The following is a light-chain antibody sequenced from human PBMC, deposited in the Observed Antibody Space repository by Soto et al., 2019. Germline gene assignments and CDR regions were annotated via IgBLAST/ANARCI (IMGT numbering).Light chain of an antibody. CDR3: AAWDDSLKDVV. CDR2: SNN. Sequence: QSVLTQPPSASGTPGQRVTISCSGSSSNIGSNTVNWYQQLPGTAPKLLIYSNNQRPSGVPDRFSGSKSGTSASLAISGLQSEDEADYYCAAWDDSLKDVVFGGGTKLTFL. J-gene: IGLJ2*01. V-gene: IGLV1-44*01. CDR1: SSNIGSNT.